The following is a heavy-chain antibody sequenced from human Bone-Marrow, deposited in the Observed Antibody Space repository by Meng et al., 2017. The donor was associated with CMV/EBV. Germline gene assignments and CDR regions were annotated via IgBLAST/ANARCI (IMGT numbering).Heavy chain of an antibody. CDR2: IIPIFGTA. D-gene: IGHD3-22*01. CDR3: ARDPGYYYDSSGYYLRIYGMDV. V-gene: IGHV1-69*05. J-gene: IGHJ6*02. Sequence: SVKVSCNASGGTFSSYAISWVRQAPQQGLEWMGGIIPIFGTANYAQKFQGRVTITTDESTSTAYMELICLRSEDTAVYYCARDPGYYYDSSGYYLRIYGMDVWGQGTTVTVSS. CDR1: GGTFSSYA.